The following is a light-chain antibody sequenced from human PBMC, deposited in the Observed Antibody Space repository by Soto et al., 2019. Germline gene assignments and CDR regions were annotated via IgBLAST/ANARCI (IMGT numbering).Light chain of an antibody. CDR1: SRDVGVYNY. Sequence: SPLSEPRSVSGAPGQSFTISCTGTSRDVGVYNYVSWYQQYPGKAPKLMIYDVSKRPSGVPDRFSGSRSGNTASLTISGLQAEDEADYYCCSYAGSYTYVFGGGTKVTVL. V-gene: IGLV2-11*01. CDR3: CSYAGSYTYV. CDR2: DVS. J-gene: IGLJ1*01.